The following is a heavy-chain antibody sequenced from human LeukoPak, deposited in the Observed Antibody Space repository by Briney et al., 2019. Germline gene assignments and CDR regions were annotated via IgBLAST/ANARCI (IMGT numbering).Heavy chain of an antibody. V-gene: IGHV3-66*01. D-gene: IGHD3-3*01. Sequence: PGGSLRLSCAASGFTVSSNYMSWVRQAPGKGLEGVSVIYSGGNTYYADSVEGRFTMSRDNSKNTLYLQMNSLRAEDTAVYYCARGIGSQLRSGWFDPWGQGTLVTVSS. CDR2: IYSGGNT. CDR3: ARGIGSQLRSGWFDP. J-gene: IGHJ5*02. CDR1: GFTVSSNY.